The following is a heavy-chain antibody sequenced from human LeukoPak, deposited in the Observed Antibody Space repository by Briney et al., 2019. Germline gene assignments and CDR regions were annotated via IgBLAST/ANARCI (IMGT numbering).Heavy chain of an antibody. J-gene: IGHJ5*02. CDR2: TYYRSKWYN. CDR1: GDSVSSNSAA. CDR3: ARDAEKRYSSSWYPYNWFDP. Sequence: SQTLSLTCAISGDSVSSNSAAWNWIRQSPSRGLEWLGRTYYRSKWYNDYAVSVKSRITINPDTSKNQFSLQLNSVTPEDTAVYYCARDAEKRYSSSWYPYNWFDPWGQEPWSPSPQ. D-gene: IGHD6-13*01. V-gene: IGHV6-1*01.